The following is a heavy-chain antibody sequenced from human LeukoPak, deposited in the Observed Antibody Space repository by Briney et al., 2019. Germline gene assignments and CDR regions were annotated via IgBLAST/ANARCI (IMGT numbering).Heavy chain of an antibody. V-gene: IGHV3-53*05. J-gene: IGHJ4*02. Sequence: GGSLRLSCAASGFTVSSNYMSWVRQAPGKGLEWVSVIYSGGSTYYADSVKGRFTISRDNSKNTLYLQMNSLRAEDTAVYYCARDHYDFWSGHTAGYFDYWGQGTLVTVSS. CDR1: GFTVSSNY. D-gene: IGHD3-3*01. CDR2: IYSGGST. CDR3: ARDHYDFWSGHTAGYFDY.